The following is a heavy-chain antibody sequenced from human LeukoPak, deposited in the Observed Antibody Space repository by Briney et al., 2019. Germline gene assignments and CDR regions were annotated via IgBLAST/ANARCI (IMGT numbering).Heavy chain of an antibody. J-gene: IGHJ4*02. CDR2: IIPIFGTA. CDR1: GGTFSSYA. V-gene: IGHV1-69*01. D-gene: IGHD6-19*01. CDR3: ARQMAVAGTRFSTDY. Sequence: GGSLRLSCAASGGTFSSYAISWVRQAPGQGLEWMGGIIPIFGTANYAQKFQGRVTITADESTSTAYMELSSLRSEDTAVYYCARQMAVAGTRFSTDYWGQGTLVTVSS.